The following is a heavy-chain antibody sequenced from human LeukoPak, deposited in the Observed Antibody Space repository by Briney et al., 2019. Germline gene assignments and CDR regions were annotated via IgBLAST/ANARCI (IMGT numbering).Heavy chain of an antibody. CDR3: ARGTAFDP. Sequence: SETLSLTCTVSGGSISSYYWSWLRQPPGKGLECIGYIDYSGSTNYTPSLKGRLTIPVDRSKNQCSRKLTSVTAADPAVYYCARGTAFDPWGQGTLVTVSS. CDR2: IDYSGST. D-gene: IGHD6-13*01. J-gene: IGHJ5*02. V-gene: IGHV4-59*08. CDR1: GGSISSYY.